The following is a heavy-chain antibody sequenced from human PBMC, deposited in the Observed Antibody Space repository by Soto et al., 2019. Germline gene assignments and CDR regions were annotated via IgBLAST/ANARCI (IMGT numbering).Heavy chain of an antibody. CDR3: AKGKAHTLFGVDTLFDY. CDR1: GFPFGSHA. Sequence: EVQLLESGGGLVQPGGSLRLSCAASGFPFGSHAMSWVRQAPGKGLEWVSLVSGNGGTTNYADSVKGRFTISRDNSQKTLYLQMNSLRAEDTAIYYCAKGKAHTLFGVDTLFDYWGQGTLFTVSS. CDR2: VSGNGGTT. V-gene: IGHV3-23*01. J-gene: IGHJ4*02. D-gene: IGHD3-3*01.